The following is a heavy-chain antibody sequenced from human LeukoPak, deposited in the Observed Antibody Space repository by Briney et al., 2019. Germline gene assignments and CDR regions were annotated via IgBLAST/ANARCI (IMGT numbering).Heavy chain of an antibody. CDR1: GFTFSDSY. J-gene: IGHJ4*02. D-gene: IGHD3-9*01. V-gene: IGHV3-33*06. CDR3: AKARRHYDILTGYEY. Sequence: PGGSLRLSCAASGFTFSDSYMTWIRQAPGKGLEWVAVIWYDGSNKYYADSVKGRFTISRDNSKNTLYLQMNSLRAEDTAVYYCAKARRHYDILTGYEYWGQGTLVTVSS. CDR2: IWYDGSNK.